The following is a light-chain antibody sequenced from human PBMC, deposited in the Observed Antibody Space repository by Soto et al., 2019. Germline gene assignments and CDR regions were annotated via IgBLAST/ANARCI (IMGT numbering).Light chain of an antibody. V-gene: IGKV4-1*01. CDR2: WAS. CDR1: QSLLFSSNKKNY. J-gene: IGKJ4*01. CDR3: QQFYSSPLT. Sequence: DIVMTQSPASLAVSLGERATINCKSSQSLLFSSNKKNYLAWYQQRPGQPPKLXIYWASSRESGVPDRFTGSGSGTDFTLSISSLQAEDVAVYYCQQFYSSPLTFGGGTKVDIK.